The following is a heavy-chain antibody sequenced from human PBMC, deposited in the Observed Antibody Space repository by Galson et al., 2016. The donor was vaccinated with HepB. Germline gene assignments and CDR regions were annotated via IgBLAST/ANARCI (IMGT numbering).Heavy chain of an antibody. D-gene: IGHD1-26*01. CDR2: TDRTHK. J-gene: IGHJ4*02. Sequence: SLRLSCAVSGFTFSNSAMHWVGQAPGTGLEWVAVTDRTHKYHADSVKGRFTISRDDSKSTLYLQMDRLRAEDTAVYYCATDPIVGVPDYFDYWGQGTLVTVSS. CDR1: GFTFSNSA. CDR3: ATDPIVGVPDYFDY. V-gene: IGHV3-30-3*01.